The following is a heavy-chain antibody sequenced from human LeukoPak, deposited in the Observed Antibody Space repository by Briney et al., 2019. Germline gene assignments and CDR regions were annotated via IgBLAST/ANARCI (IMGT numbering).Heavy chain of an antibody. CDR2: ISGSGDTA. Sequence: PGGSLRLYCAASGFTFSSYAMNWVRQAPGKGLEWVSGISGSGDTAYYADSVKDRFTISRDNSKNTLYLQVNSLRAEDTAVYYCAKNIVGVATGLNYWGQGTLVTVSS. CDR3: AKNIVGVATGLNY. J-gene: IGHJ4*02. V-gene: IGHV3-23*01. CDR1: GFTFSSYA. D-gene: IGHD1-26*01.